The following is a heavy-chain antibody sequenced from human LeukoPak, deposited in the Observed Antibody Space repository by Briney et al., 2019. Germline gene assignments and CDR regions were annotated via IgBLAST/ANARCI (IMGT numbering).Heavy chain of an antibody. CDR2: ISGSGGST. V-gene: IGHV3-23*01. Sequence: GGSLRLSCAASGFTFSSYAMSWVRQAPGKGQEWVSAISGSGGSTYYADSVKGRFTISRDNSKSTLYLQMNSLRAEDTATYYCAKDSGFSVSYFSNWGQGILVTVSS. CDR3: AKDSGFSVSYFSN. D-gene: IGHD1-26*01. CDR1: GFTFSSYA. J-gene: IGHJ4*02.